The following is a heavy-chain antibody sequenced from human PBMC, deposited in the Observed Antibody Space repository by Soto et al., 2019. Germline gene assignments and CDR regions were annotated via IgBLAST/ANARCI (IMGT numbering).Heavy chain of an antibody. CDR1: GYTFTGYY. CDR2: INPNSGGT. V-gene: IGHV1-2*04. CDR3: ARGGGYYYGSGSYFPDDYYYYYGMDV. D-gene: IGHD3-10*01. Sequence: QVQLVQSGAEVKKPGASVKVSCKASGYTFTGYYMHWVRQAPGQGLEWMGWINPNSGGTNYAQKFQGWVTMTRDTSISTVYMELSRLRSDDTAVYYCARGGGYYYGSGSYFPDDYYYYYGMDVWGQGTTVTVSS. J-gene: IGHJ6*02.